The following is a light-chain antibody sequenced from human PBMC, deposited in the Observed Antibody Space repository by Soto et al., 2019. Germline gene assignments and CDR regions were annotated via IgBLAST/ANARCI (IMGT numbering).Light chain of an antibody. J-gene: IGKJ1*01. V-gene: IGKV1-5*01. CDR3: QRYKSFYWT. Sequence: IQKTQYPSCLSASLGDRITIARRASQRSSRWVAWYEPKRGQAPKXXXYDASSFERGSRSRCSDSRSGKDCTLTISSLQPDDSASYYCQRYKSFYWTCSQGTEV. CDR2: DAS. CDR1: QRSSRW.